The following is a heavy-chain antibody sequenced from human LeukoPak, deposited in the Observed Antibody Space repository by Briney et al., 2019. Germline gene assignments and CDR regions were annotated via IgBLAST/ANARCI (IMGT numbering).Heavy chain of an antibody. CDR3: ARALGYCSGGSCYSFYYYYGMDV. CDR2: ISYDGSNK. V-gene: IGHV3-30*04. J-gene: IGHJ6*04. Sequence: GGSLRLSCAASGFTFSSYAMHWVRQAPGKGLEWVAVISYDGSNKYYADSVKGRFTTSRDNSKNTLYLQMSSLRAEDTAVYYCARALGYCSGGSCYSFYYYYGMDVWGKGTTVTVSS. CDR1: GFTFSSYA. D-gene: IGHD2-15*01.